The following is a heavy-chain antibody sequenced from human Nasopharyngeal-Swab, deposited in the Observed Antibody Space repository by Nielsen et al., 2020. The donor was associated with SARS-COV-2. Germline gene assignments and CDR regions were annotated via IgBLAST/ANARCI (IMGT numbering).Heavy chain of an antibody. D-gene: IGHD1-26*01. V-gene: IGHV3-53*01. CDR2: IYMSGDT. J-gene: IGHJ6*03. Sequence: WIRQPPGKGLEWVSVIYMSGDTYYADSVKGRFSISRDMSNNTLYLQMNSLRAEDTAVYYCARDPYYSGSYIGYYYYYMDVWGKGTTVTVSS. CDR3: ARDPYYSGSYIGYYYYYMDV.